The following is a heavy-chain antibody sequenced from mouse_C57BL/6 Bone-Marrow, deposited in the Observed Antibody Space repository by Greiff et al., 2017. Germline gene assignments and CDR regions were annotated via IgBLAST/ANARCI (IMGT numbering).Heavy chain of an antibody. Sequence: QVQLQQSGPGLVQPSQCLSITCTVSGFSLTSYGVHWVRQSPGKGLEWLGVIWRGGSTDYNAAFMSRLSITKDNSKSQVFFKMNSLQADDTAIYYCATSDYGSRYYAMDYWGQGTSVTVSS. CDR1: GFSLTSYG. CDR3: ATSDYGSRYYAMDY. V-gene: IGHV2-5*01. J-gene: IGHJ4*01. CDR2: IWRGGST. D-gene: IGHD1-1*01.